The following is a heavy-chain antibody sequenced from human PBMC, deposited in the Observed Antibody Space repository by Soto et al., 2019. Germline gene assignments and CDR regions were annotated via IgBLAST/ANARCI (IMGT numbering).Heavy chain of an antibody. CDR2: ISYDGSNK. CDR3: AKALAGWYSSGWYFPDY. V-gene: IGHV3-30*18. CDR1: GFTFSSYG. D-gene: IGHD6-19*01. J-gene: IGHJ4*02. Sequence: QVQLVESGGGVVQPGRSLRLSCAASGFTFSSYGMHWVRQAPGKGLEWVAVISYDGSNKYYADSVKGRFTISRENSKNPLYLQMNSLRAEDTAVYYCAKALAGWYSSGWYFPDYWGQGTLVTVSS.